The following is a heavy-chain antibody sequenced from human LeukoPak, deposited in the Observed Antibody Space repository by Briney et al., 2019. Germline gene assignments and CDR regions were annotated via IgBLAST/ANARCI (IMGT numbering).Heavy chain of an antibody. D-gene: IGHD2/OR15-2a*01. CDR1: GYTFTSYY. Sequence: ASVKVSCKASGYTFTSYYIHWVRQAPGQGLEWMGWINPNSGGTNYAQNFQGWVTMTRDTSISTAYMELSRLRSDDTAVYYCARDTSYYFDYRGQGTLVTVSS. CDR2: INPNSGGT. CDR3: ARDTSYYFDY. V-gene: IGHV1-2*04. J-gene: IGHJ4*02.